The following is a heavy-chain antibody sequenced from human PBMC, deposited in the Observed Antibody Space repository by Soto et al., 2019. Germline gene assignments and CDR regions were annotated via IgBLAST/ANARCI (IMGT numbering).Heavy chain of an antibody. Sequence: QVQLVESGGGVVQPGRSLRLSCAASGFTFSSYALHWVRQAPGKGLEWVAAISYAGSNKYYADSVKGRFTISRDNSKNRLYLQMNNLRAEDTAVYYCARDRSLDYWYFDLWGRGTLVTVSS. D-gene: IGHD1-1*01. CDR3: ARDRSLDYWYFDL. V-gene: IGHV3-30-3*01. J-gene: IGHJ2*01. CDR1: GFTFSSYA. CDR2: ISYAGSNK.